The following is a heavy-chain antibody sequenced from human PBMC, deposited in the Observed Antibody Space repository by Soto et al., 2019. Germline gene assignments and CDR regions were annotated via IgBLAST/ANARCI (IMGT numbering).Heavy chain of an antibody. CDR2: ISGSGGST. CDR1: GFTFSSYA. V-gene: IGHV3-23*01. Sequence: PGGSLRLSCAASGFTFSSYAMSWVRQAPGKGLEWVSAISGSGGSTYYADSVKGRFTISRDNSRNTLYLQMNSLRGEDTAVYYCARDPAPSGWYDYWGQGTLVTVSS. CDR3: ARDPAPSGWYDY. D-gene: IGHD6-19*01. J-gene: IGHJ4*02.